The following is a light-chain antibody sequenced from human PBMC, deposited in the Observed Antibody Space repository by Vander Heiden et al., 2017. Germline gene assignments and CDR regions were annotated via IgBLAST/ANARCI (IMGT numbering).Light chain of an antibody. CDR3: QQYGSSTMYT. J-gene: IGKJ2*01. CDR2: GAS. CDR1: QSVSSSY. Sequence: EIVLTQSPGTLSLSPGESATLPCRASQSVSSSYLAWYQQKPGQAPRLLIYGASSRATGIPDRFSGSGSGTDFTLTISRLEPEDFAVYYCQQYGSSTMYTFGQGTKLEIK. V-gene: IGKV3-20*01.